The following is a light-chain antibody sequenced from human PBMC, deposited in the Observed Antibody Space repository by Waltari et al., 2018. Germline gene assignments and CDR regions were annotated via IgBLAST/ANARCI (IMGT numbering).Light chain of an antibody. CDR2: KAS. Sequence: CRASESISNWLARYQQKTGKAPKLLIYKASTLESGVPSRFSGSGSGTEFTLTISSLQPDDFATYYCQQYNSYSSLTFGGGTKVEIK. V-gene: IGKV1-5*03. CDR3: QQYNSYSSLT. CDR1: ESISNW. J-gene: IGKJ4*01.